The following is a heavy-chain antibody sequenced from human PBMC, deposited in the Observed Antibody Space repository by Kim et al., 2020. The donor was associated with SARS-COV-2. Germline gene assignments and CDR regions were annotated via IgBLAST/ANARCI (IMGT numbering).Heavy chain of an antibody. D-gene: IGHD3-10*01. CDR1: GFTVSTNF. Sequence: GGSLRLSCAASGFTVSTNFMSWVRQAPGKGLEWVSILYSGGTTHYADSVKGRFTISRDDSKNTLFLQMNSLRVDDTAVYYCAKYNDFYGSGRYAWFDPWSQGALVTVSS. CDR2: LYSGGTT. V-gene: IGHV3-53*01. CDR3: AKYNDFYGSGRYAWFDP. J-gene: IGHJ5*02.